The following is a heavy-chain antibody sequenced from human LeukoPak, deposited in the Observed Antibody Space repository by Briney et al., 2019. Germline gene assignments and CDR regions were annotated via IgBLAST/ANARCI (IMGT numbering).Heavy chain of an antibody. Sequence: GGSLRLSCAASGFTFDDYAMHWVRQAPGKGLEWVSGISWNSGSIGYADSVKGRFTISRDNAKNSLYLQMNSLRAEDMALYYCAKDTNYYYDSSGYTDYWGQGTLVTVSS. CDR2: ISWNSGSI. J-gene: IGHJ4*02. CDR1: GFTFDDYA. V-gene: IGHV3-9*03. D-gene: IGHD3-22*01. CDR3: AKDTNYYYDSSGYTDY.